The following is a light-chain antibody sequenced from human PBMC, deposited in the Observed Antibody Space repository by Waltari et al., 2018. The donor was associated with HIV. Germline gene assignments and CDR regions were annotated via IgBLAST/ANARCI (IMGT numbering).Light chain of an antibody. CDR3: AAWNDRLSGYV. Sequence: QSVLTQPPSASGTPGQRVTISCSGCCPNIGRNYAYWYQQLPGTAPKLLIYTNNQRPSGVPDRFSGSKSGTSASLAISGLRSEDEADYYCAAWNDRLSGYVFGTGTKVTV. J-gene: IGLJ1*01. CDR1: CPNIGRNY. V-gene: IGLV1-47*01. CDR2: TNN.